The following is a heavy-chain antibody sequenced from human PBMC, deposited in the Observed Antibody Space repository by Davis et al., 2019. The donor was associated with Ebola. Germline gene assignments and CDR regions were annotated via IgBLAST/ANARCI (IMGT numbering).Heavy chain of an antibody. Sequence: AASVKVSCKASGYTFTSYYMHWVRQAPGQGLEWMGIINSSGGSTSYAQKFQGRVTMTTDTSTSTAYMELRSLRSDDTAVYYCARGGCSGGSCYSSDYWGQGTLVTVSS. CDR2: INSSGGST. D-gene: IGHD2-15*01. V-gene: IGHV1-46*01. J-gene: IGHJ4*02. CDR1: GYTFTSYY. CDR3: ARGGCSGGSCYSSDY.